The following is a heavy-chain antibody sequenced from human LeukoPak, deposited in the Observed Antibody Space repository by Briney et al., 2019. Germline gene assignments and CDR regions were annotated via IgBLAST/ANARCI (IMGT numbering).Heavy chain of an antibody. J-gene: IGHJ4*02. Sequence: GGSLRLSCAASGFTFNSYAMTGVRQAPGKGLEWVSAISAGAGYIYYADSVKGRFTSSRDNSKSTLYLQMSNLRAEDTAVYFCAKNRATGLAFYDYWGQGTQVTVSS. CDR1: GFTFNSYA. D-gene: IGHD5-24*01. V-gene: IGHV3-23*01. CDR3: AKNRATGLAFYDY. CDR2: ISAGAGYI.